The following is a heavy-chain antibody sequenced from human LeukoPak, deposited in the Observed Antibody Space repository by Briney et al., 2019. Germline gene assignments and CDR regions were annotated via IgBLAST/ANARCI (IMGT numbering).Heavy chain of an antibody. CDR3: ATSGSHPSLYYYYGTDV. CDR2: FDPEDGET. J-gene: IGHJ6*04. CDR1: GYTLTELS. V-gene: IGHV1-24*01. Sequence: ASVKVSCKVSGYTLTELSMHWVRQAPGKGLEWMGGFDPEDGETIYAQKFQGRVTMTEDTSTDTAYMELSSLRSEDTAVYYCATSGSHPSLYYYYGTDVWGKGTTVTVSS. D-gene: IGHD2-15*01.